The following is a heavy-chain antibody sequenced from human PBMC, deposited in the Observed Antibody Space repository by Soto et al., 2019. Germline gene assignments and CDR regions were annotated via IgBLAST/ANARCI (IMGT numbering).Heavy chain of an antibody. Sequence: ASVKVSCKASGGTFSSYAISWVRQAPGQGLEWMGGIIPIFGTANYAQKFQGRVTITADKSTSTAYMELSSLRSEDTAVYYCARSQLERRFYYYYGMDVWGQGTTVTVSS. D-gene: IGHD1-1*01. CDR1: GGTFSSYA. CDR2: IIPIFGTA. J-gene: IGHJ6*02. CDR3: ARSQLERRFYYYYGMDV. V-gene: IGHV1-69*06.